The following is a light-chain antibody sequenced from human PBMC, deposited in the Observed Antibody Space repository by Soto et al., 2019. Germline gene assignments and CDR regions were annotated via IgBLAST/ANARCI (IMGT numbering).Light chain of an antibody. J-gene: IGKJ5*01. V-gene: IGKV3-11*01. CDR2: DAS. CDR3: QQRSNWPPFT. Sequence: EIVLTNSPATLSLSRWERATLSCRASQSVSNYLAWYQQKPGQAPRLLIYDASNRATDIPARFSGSGSGTDFTLTISSLEPEDFAVYYCQQRSNWPPFTFGQGTRLEIK. CDR1: QSVSNY.